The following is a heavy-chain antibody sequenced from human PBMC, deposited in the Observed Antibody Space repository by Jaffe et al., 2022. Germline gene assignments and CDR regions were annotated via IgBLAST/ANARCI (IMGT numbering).Heavy chain of an antibody. CDR1: GFTFSNAW. Sequence: EVQLVESGGGLVKPGGSLRLSCAASGFTFSNAWMSWVRQAPGKGLEWVGRIKSKTDGGTTDYAAPVKGRFTISRDDSKNTLYLQMNSLKTEDTAVYYCTTDGAPYSSSWYVVNYYYYYMDVWGKGTTVTVSS. CDR3: TTDGAPYSSSWYVVNYYYYYMDV. D-gene: IGHD6-13*01. CDR2: IKSKTDGGTT. V-gene: IGHV3-15*01. J-gene: IGHJ6*03.